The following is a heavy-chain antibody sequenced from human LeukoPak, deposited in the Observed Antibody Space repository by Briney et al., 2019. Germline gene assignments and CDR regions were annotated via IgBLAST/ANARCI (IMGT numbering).Heavy chain of an antibody. V-gene: IGHV4-34*01. CDR3: ARGQVPSARGHNWFDP. Sequence: PSETLSLTCAVYGWSFNDYYWNWIRQPPGKGLEWIGEINHRGCTNYNPSLKSRVTISVDTSKNQFSLELTSLAAADTAVYYCARGQVPSARGHNWFDPWGQGTLVTVSS. CDR2: INHRGCT. J-gene: IGHJ5*02. CDR1: GWSFNDYY.